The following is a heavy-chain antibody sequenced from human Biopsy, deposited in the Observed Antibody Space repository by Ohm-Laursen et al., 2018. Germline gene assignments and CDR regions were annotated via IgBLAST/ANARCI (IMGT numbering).Heavy chain of an antibody. CDR1: GGSISGYH. D-gene: IGHD2-2*01. V-gene: IGHV4-59*01. CDR2: ITYTGGI. CDR3: ARMPHFDY. Sequence: PGTLSLTCTVSGGSISGYHWSWIRKAPGKGLEWLAYITYTGGITSNPSLNGRATMSLDTSKNQFSLRLIYVTAADTAVYYCARMPHFDYWGQGILVTVSS. J-gene: IGHJ4*02.